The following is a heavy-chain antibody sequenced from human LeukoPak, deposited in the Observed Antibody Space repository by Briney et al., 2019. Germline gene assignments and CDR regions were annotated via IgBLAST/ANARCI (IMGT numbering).Heavy chain of an antibody. V-gene: IGHV3-66*01. CDR3: AREYPPRYYYDSSGYLDY. D-gene: IGHD3-22*01. J-gene: IGHJ4*02. Sequence: PGGSLRLSCAASGVTVSSNYMSWVRQAPGKGLEWVSVIYTGGSTYYADSVKDRFVISRDNSKNTVYLQMNSLRAEDTAVYYCAREYPPRYYYDSSGYLDYWGQGTLVTVSS. CDR1: GVTVSSNY. CDR2: IYTGGST.